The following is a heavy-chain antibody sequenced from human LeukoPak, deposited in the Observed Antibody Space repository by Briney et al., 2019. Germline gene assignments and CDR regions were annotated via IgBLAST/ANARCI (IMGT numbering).Heavy chain of an antibody. CDR1: GGSITSGGHY. CDR3: ARPVSSWYYFDY. J-gene: IGHJ4*02. D-gene: IGHD6-13*01. V-gene: IGHV4-39*01. Sequence: SETLSLTCTVSGGSITSGGHYWTWIRQFPGNGLEWIGYIYYSGSTYYNPSLKSRVTISVDTSKNQFSLKLSSVTAADTAVYYCARPVSSWYYFDYWGQGTLVTVSS. CDR2: IYYSGST.